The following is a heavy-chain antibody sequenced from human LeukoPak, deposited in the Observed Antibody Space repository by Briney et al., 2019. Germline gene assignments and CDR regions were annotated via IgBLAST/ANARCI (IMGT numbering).Heavy chain of an antibody. J-gene: IGHJ4*02. V-gene: IGHV4-39*01. Sequence: PSETLSLTCTVSGGPISSSSYYWGWIRQPPGKGLEWIGRIYYSGSTYYNPSLKSRVSISVDTSKNQCSLKLSSVTAADTAVYYCARRSSRTVVTEGGRGYFDYWGQGTLVTVSS. D-gene: IGHD4-23*01. CDR2: IYYSGST. CDR1: GGPISSSSYY. CDR3: ARRSSRTVVTEGGRGYFDY.